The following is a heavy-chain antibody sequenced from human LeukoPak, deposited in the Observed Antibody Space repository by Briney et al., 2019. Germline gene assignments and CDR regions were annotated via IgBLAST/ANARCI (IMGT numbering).Heavy chain of an antibody. D-gene: IGHD5-18*01. CDR1: SYSISSGYY. J-gene: IGHJ3*02. V-gene: IGHV4-38-2*01. Sequence: SETLSLTWPVSSYSISSGYYWGWIRQPPGKGLEWIGSVYHSGSTYCNPSLKSRVTISVDTSKNQFSLKLSSVTAADTAVYYCASLWYSYGSSDAFDIWGQGTMVTVSS. CDR2: VYHSGST. CDR3: ASLWYSYGSSDAFDI.